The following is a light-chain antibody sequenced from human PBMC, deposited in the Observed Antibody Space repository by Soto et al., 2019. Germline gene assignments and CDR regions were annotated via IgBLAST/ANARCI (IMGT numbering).Light chain of an antibody. Sequence: EIVLTQSPGTLSLSPGERATLSCRASQSVRSSYLAWYQQKPGQAPGLLIYGASSRATGIPDRFSGSGSGTDFTLTISRLEPEDFPVYYCQQYGTGYTFGQGTKLEIK. CDR2: GAS. V-gene: IGKV3-20*01. CDR3: QQYGTGYT. CDR1: QSVRSSY. J-gene: IGKJ2*01.